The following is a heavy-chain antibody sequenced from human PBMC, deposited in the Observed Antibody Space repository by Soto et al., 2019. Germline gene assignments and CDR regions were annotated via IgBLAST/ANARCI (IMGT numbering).Heavy chain of an antibody. V-gene: IGHV4-4*07. D-gene: IGHD2-15*01. CDR3: AREAFSGSVWSFDL. CDR1: GGSISNYY. Sequence: QVHLQESGPGLVKPSETLSITCSVSGGSISNYYWSWIRQPAGKRLEWIGRIYSTGSTNYNPSLKSRVTMSLDTSQKQISLQLTSVTAADTAVYYCAREAFSGSVWSFDLWGRGTLVTVSS. CDR2: IYSTGST. J-gene: IGHJ2*01.